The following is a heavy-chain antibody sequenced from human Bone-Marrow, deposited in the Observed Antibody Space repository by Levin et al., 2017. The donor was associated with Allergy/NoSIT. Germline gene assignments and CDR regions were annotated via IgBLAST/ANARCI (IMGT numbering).Heavy chain of an antibody. CDR1: GGSFSGYY. CDR3: ASSSRGVGFDY. J-gene: IGHJ4*02. CDR2: INHSGST. V-gene: IGHV4-34*01. Sequence: SETLSLTCAVYGGSFSGYYWSWIRQPPGKGLEWIGEINHSGSTNYNPSLKSRVTISVDTSKNQFSLKLSSVTAADTAVYYCASSSRGVGFDYWGQGTLVTVSS. D-gene: IGHD6-13*01.